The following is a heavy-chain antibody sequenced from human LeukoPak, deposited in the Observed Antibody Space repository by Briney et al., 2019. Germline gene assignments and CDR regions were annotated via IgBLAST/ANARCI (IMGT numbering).Heavy chain of an antibody. CDR2: ISGSGGST. Sequence: GGSLRLSCAASGFTFSSYGMSWVRQAPGKGLEWVSAISGSGGSTYYADSVKGRFTISRDNSKNTLYLQMNSLRAEDTAVYFCAREEHYRRYFALWGRGTLVTVSS. J-gene: IGHJ2*01. V-gene: IGHV3-23*01. D-gene: IGHD3-16*02. CDR3: AREEHYRRYFAL. CDR1: GFTFSSYG.